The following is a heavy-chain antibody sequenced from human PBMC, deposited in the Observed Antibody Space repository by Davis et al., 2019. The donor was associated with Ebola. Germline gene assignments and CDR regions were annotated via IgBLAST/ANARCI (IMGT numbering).Heavy chain of an antibody. CDR2: ISYDGSNK. V-gene: IGHV3-30*18. D-gene: IGHD6-6*01. CDR3: AKDGAGYSSSLYYFDY. CDR1: GFTFSSYG. Sequence: GESLKISCAASGFTFSSYGMHWVRQAPGKGLEWVAVISYDGSNKYYADSVKGRFTISRDNSKNTLYLQMNSLRAEDTAVYYCAKDGAGYSSSLYYFDYWGQGTLVTVSS. J-gene: IGHJ4*02.